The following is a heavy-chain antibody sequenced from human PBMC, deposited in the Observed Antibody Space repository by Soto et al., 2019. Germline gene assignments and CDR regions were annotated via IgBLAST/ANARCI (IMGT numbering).Heavy chain of an antibody. CDR2: IWYDGSNK. Sequence: GGSLRLSCAASGFTFSSYGMHWVRQAPGKGLEWVAVIWYDGSNKYYADSVKGRFTISRDNSKNTLYLQMNSLRAEDTAVYYCAREQSMVRGVITYYFDYWGQGTLVTVSS. J-gene: IGHJ4*02. V-gene: IGHV3-33*01. D-gene: IGHD3-10*01. CDR3: AREQSMVRGVITYYFDY. CDR1: GFTFSSYG.